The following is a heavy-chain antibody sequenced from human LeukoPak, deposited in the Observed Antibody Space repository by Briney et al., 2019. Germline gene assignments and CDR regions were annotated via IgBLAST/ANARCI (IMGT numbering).Heavy chain of an antibody. CDR1: GFTFSSYE. D-gene: IGHD2/OR15-2a*01. V-gene: IGHV4-4*08. J-gene: IGHJ4*02. Sequence: GSLRLSCAASGFTFSSYEMNWVRQPPGKGLEWIGRIYTSGSTNYNPSLKSRVTISVDTSKNQFSLKLSSVTAADTAVYYCARDSFSGEFDYWGQGTLVTVSS. CDR3: ARDSFSGEFDY. CDR2: IYTSGST.